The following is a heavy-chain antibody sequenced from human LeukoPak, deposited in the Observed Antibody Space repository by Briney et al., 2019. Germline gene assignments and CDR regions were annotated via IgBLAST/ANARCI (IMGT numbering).Heavy chain of an antibody. CDR2: IKEDGSGI. D-gene: IGHD3-22*01. V-gene: IGHV3-7*01. J-gene: IGHJ4*02. CDR1: GFTFSDYW. Sequence: PGGSLRLSCAASGFTFSDYWMSCVRQAPGKGLEWVANIKEDGSGIYYVDSVEGRFTISRDNAKKSLYLQMNSLRAEDTAVYYCARGDTRGYYYRFFDYWGQGTLVTVSS. CDR3: ARGDTRGYYYRFFDY.